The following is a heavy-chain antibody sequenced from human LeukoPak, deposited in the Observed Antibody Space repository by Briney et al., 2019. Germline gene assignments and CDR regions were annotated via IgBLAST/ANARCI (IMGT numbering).Heavy chain of an antibody. Sequence: GGSLRLSCAASGFTFSSYTMHWVRQAPGKGLEWVALTSSDGNKYLADSVQGRFTIFRDNSRNTVYLQLDSLRPDDTAVYYCARERGIRALYFDNWGQGTLVTVSS. V-gene: IGHV3-30*04. J-gene: IGHJ4*02. CDR1: GFTFSSYT. CDR2: TSSDGNK. D-gene: IGHD3-16*01. CDR3: ARERGIRALYFDN.